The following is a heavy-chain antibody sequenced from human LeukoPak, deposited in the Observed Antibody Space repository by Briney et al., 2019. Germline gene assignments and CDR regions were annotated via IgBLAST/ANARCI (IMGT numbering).Heavy chain of an antibody. D-gene: IGHD5-18*01. Sequence: TLSLTCTVSGGSISSGGYYWSCIRQHPGKGLEWIGYIYYSGSTYYNPSLKSRVTISVDTSKNQFSLKLSSVTAADTAVYYCASLNTAMRNFDYWGQGTLVTVSS. CDR2: IYYSGST. CDR3: ASLNTAMRNFDY. J-gene: IGHJ4*02. V-gene: IGHV4-31*03. CDR1: GGSISSGGYY.